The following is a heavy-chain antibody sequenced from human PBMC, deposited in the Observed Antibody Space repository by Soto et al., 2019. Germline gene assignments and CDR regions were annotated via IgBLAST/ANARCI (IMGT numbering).Heavy chain of an antibody. Sequence: GGSLRLSCAASGFTFSSYWMHWVRQAPWKGLVWVSRINSDGSSTYYADSVKGRFTISRDNAKNTLYLQMNSLRAEDTAVYYCTSSLSPMDVWGQGTTVTVYS. CDR3: TSSLSPMDV. CDR2: INSDGSST. J-gene: IGHJ6*02. V-gene: IGHV3-74*01. CDR1: GFTFSSYW.